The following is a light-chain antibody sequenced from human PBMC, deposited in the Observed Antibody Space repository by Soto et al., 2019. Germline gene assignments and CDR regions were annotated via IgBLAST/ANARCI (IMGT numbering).Light chain of an antibody. J-gene: IGKJ1*01. Sequence: TQSPSTLSASVRDRVTITCRASQSVTVGLAWYHQRPGQAPRLLIYGASTRATGIPARFSGSGSGTDFTLTISRLEPEDFAVYYCQQYGSSPQTFGQGTKVDI. CDR1: QSVTVG. V-gene: IGKV3-20*01. CDR3: QQYGSSPQT. CDR2: GAS.